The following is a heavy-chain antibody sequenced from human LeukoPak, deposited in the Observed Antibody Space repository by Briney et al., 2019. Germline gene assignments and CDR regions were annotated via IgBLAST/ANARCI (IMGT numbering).Heavy chain of an antibody. J-gene: IGHJ4*02. CDR3: ARAEQLPGFTMIVVVTPGPALDY. CDR2: INPNSGGT. Sequence: GASVKVSCKASGYTFTSYGISWVRQALGQGLEWMGWINPNSGGTNYAQKFQGRVTMTRDTSISTAYMELSRLRSDDTAVYYCARAEQLPGFTMIVVVTPGPALDYWGQGTLVTVSS. CDR1: GYTFTSYG. D-gene: IGHD3-22*01. V-gene: IGHV1-2*02.